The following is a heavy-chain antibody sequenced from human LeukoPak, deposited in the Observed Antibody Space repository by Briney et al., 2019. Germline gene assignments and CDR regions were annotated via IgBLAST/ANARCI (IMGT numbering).Heavy chain of an antibody. CDR2: INGNTGDT. D-gene: IGHD6-13*01. V-gene: IGHV1-2*02. CDR3: AREYSSSLFDY. CDR1: GYTFTGNY. J-gene: IGHJ4*02. Sequence: GSVTVSCTASGYTFTGNYVHWVRQAPGQGLEWMGWINGNTGDTNYAQRFQARVTMIRQTSISTMYMELSRLRSDDTAVYYCAREYSSSLFDYWGQGTLVTLSS.